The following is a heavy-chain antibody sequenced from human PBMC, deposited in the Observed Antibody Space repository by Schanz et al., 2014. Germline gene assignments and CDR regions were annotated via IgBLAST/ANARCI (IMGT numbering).Heavy chain of an antibody. J-gene: IGHJ5*02. D-gene: IGHD3-22*01. Sequence: QLQLRESGPGLVKPSETLSLICSVSGTSITSSTYYWGWIRQPPGKGPEWIGSISYSGNTYYPPSLKSRVAISSDTPKTQFSLKLPSVTAADTAVYYCARPSSVVGITGWFDTWGQGTLVTVSS. V-gene: IGHV4-39*01. CDR1: GTSITSSTYY. CDR2: ISYSGNT. CDR3: ARPSSVVGITGWFDT.